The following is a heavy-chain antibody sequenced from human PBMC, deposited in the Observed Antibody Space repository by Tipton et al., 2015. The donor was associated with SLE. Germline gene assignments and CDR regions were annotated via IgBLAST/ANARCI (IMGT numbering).Heavy chain of an antibody. V-gene: IGHV3-15*01. CDR1: GYTFTSYG. J-gene: IGHJ4*02. CDR2: IKSKTDGGTT. D-gene: IGHD3-16*02. Sequence: QLVQSGAEVKKPGASVKVSCKASGYTFTSYGISWVRQAPGKGLEWVGRIKSKTDGGTTDYAAPVKGRFTISRDDSKNTLYLQMNSLKTEDTAVYYCTTGQVPEQGSYPPSSPHDYWGQGTLVTVSS. CDR3: TTGQVPEQGSYPPSSPHDY.